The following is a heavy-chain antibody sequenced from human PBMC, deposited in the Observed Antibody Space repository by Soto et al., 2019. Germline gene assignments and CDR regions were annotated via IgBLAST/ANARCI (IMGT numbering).Heavy chain of an antibody. CDR2: IYYSGST. V-gene: IGHV4-31*03. J-gene: IGHJ6*02. D-gene: IGHD2-21*01. CDR3: ARELFYYGMDV. Sequence: SETLSLTCTVSGGSISSGGYYWNWIRQHPGKGLEWIGYIYYSGSTYYNPSLKSRVTISVDTSKNQFSLKLSSVTAEDTAVYYCARELFYYGMDVWGQGTTVTVSS. CDR1: GGSISSGGYY.